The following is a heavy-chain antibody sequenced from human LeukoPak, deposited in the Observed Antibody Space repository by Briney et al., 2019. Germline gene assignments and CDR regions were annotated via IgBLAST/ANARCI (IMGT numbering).Heavy chain of an antibody. Sequence: SETLSLTCAVYGGSFSGYYWSWLRQPPGKGLEWIGEINHSGSTNYNPPLKSRVTISVDTSKNQFSLKLSSVTAADTAVYYCARGKAIGTLDYWGQGTLVTVSS. CDR2: INHSGST. CDR1: GGSFSGYY. J-gene: IGHJ4*02. V-gene: IGHV4-34*01. CDR3: ARGKAIGTLDY.